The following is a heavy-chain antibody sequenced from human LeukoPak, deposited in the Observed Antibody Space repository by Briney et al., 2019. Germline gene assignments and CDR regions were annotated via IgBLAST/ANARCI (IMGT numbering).Heavy chain of an antibody. CDR3: ARSGWFGEFAI. J-gene: IGHJ3*02. D-gene: IGHD3-10*01. Sequence: SETLSLTCAVYGGSFSGYYWSWIRQPPGKGLEWIGEINHSGSTNYNPSLKSRVTISVDTSKNQFSLKLSSVTAADTAVYYCARSGWFGEFAIWGQGTMVTVSS. CDR1: GGSFSGYY. CDR2: INHSGST. V-gene: IGHV4-34*01.